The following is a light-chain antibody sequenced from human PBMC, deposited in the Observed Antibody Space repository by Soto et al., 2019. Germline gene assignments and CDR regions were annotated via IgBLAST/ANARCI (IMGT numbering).Light chain of an antibody. Sequence: SYELTQPPSVSVAPGQTASIACGGDNIGSKSVNWFQQRPGQAPVVVVYDDTDRPTGLPERFSGSNSGNTATLTISRVEAGDEVAYYCQVWDGRSFQGVFGPGTKVTVL. CDR2: DDT. CDR1: NIGSKS. J-gene: IGLJ1*01. V-gene: IGLV3-21*02. CDR3: QVWDGRSFQGV.